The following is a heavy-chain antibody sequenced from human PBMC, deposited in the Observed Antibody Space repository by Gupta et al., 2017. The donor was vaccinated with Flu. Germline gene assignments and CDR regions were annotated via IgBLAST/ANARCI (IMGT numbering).Heavy chain of an antibody. CDR3: AKDGPRVYYYYGMDV. CDR1: GFSFSSYG. Sequence: QVQLVESGGGVVQPGRSLRLSCAASGFSFSSYGMHWVRQAPGKGLEWVAVISYHGSNKEYADSVKGRFTISRDNSKNTLYLQMNSLRAEDTAVYYCAKDGPRVYYYYGMDVWGQGTTVTVSS. J-gene: IGHJ6*02. V-gene: IGHV3-30*18. CDR2: ISYHGSNK.